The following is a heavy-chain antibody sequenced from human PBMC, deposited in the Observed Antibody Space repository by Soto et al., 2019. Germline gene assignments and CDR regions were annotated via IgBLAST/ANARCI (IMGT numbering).Heavy chain of an antibody. CDR2: ISSRSDI. V-gene: IGHV3-21*01. D-gene: IGHD2-2*02. CDR1: GFTFSTYS. Sequence: PGGSLRLSCVGPGFTFSTYSINWVRQAPGKGLEWVSSISSRSDIYYADSVKGRFTISGDNAKNSVSLQMNSLRAEDTAVYYCAREYTAWPLAYGLDVWGQGTTVTVSS. J-gene: IGHJ6*02. CDR3: AREYTAWPLAYGLDV.